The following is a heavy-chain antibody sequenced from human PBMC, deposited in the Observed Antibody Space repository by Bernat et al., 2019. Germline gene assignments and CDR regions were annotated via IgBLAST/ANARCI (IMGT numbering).Heavy chain of an antibody. J-gene: IGHJ6*03. D-gene: IGHD6-6*01. Sequence: LVQSGAEVKKPGASVKVSCKASGYTFTSYAMNWVRQAPGQGLEWMGWINTNTGNPTYAQGFTGRFVFSLDTSVSTAYLQISSLKAEDTAVYYCARDISSSPDYYYYYYMDVWGKGTTVTVSS. CDR1: GYTFTSYA. CDR2: INTNTGNP. CDR3: ARDISSSPDYYYYYYMDV. V-gene: IGHV7-4-1*02.